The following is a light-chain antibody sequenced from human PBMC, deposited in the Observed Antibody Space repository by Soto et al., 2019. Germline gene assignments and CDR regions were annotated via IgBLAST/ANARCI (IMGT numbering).Light chain of an antibody. CDR1: SSDVGGYNY. J-gene: IGLJ2*01. Sequence: QSVLTQPRSVSGSPGQSVTISCTGTSSDVGGYNYVSWYQQHPGKAPKLMIYDVNKRPSGVPDRFSGSKCGNTASLTIPGLQAEDEADYYCCSYAGNYVVFGGGTKLTVL. CDR2: DVN. CDR3: CSYAGNYVV. V-gene: IGLV2-11*01.